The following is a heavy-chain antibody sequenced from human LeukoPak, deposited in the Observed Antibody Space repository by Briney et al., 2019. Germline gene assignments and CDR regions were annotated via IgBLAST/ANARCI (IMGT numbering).Heavy chain of an antibody. CDR2: MKQDGKEK. CDR3: ARAYRDYVWGSQQGYSDYYYMDV. CDR1: VFTFSSYW. Sequence: GGSLRLSCVASVFTFSSYWISGVRQAPGKGLEWVANMKQDGKEKFYVDSVRGRFTISRDNAKNSLYLQMNRLRAEDTAVYFYARAYRDYVWGSQQGYSDYYYMDVWGKGTTVTVSS. D-gene: IGHD3-16*01. J-gene: IGHJ6*03. V-gene: IGHV3-7*01.